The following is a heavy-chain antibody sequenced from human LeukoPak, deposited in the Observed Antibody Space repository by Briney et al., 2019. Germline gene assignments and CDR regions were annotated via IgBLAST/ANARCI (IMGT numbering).Heavy chain of an antibody. CDR2: IYTSGST. CDR3: AREGPNWNYGDWFDP. Sequence: SETLSLTCTVSGDSISSGSYYWTWIRQPAGKGLEWIGRIYTSGSTNFNPSLKSRVSISLDTSQNQFSLKLSSVTAADTAVYYCAREGPNWNYGDWFDPWGQGTLVTVSS. J-gene: IGHJ5*02. D-gene: IGHD1-7*01. V-gene: IGHV4-61*02. CDR1: GDSISSGSYY.